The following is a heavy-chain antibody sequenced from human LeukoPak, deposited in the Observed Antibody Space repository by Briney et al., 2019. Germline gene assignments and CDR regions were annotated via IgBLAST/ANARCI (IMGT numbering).Heavy chain of an antibody. CDR3: ARGDYGGDSNAFDI. J-gene: IGHJ3*02. V-gene: IGHV3-74*01. Sequence: GGSLRLSCGASGFIFTTYWMHWVRQAPGMGLVWVSRVNSDGSSTRYADSVKGRFTVSRDNARNTLSLQMNSLRAEDTAVYYCARGDYGGDSNAFDIWGPGTMVTVSS. D-gene: IGHD4-23*01. CDR1: GFIFTTYW. CDR2: VNSDGSST.